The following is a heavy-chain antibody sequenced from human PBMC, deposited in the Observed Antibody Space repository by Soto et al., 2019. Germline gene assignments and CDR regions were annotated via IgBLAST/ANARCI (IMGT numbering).Heavy chain of an antibody. V-gene: IGHV4-30-4*01. D-gene: IGHD4-17*01. J-gene: IGHJ5*02. CDR2: IYYSGST. Sequence: SETLSLTCTVSGGSISSGDYCWSWIRQPPGKGLEWIGYIYYSGSTYYSPSLKSRITISVDTSKTQFSLELSSVTAADTAVYYCARVRYGGSNRFDPWGQGTLVTVSS. CDR3: ARVRYGGSNRFDP. CDR1: GGSISSGDYC.